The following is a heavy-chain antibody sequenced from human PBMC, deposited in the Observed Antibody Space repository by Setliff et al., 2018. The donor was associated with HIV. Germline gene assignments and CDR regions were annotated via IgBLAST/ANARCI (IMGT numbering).Heavy chain of an antibody. CDR1: GDSISSGSYY. CDR3: AKRTFGSGRLDP. V-gene: IGHV4-61*09. Sequence: SETLSLTCSVSGDSISSGSYYWSWIRLPAGKGLEWIGQIHTTGSTNYNPSLKSRVTISMDTSKNQFSLNLNSVTASDTAVYYCAKRTFGSGRLDPWGQGTLVTVSS. CDR2: IHTTGST. D-gene: IGHD3-16*01. J-gene: IGHJ5*02.